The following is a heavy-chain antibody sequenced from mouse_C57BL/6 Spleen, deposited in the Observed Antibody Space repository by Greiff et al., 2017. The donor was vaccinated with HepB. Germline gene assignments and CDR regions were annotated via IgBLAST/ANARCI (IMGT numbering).Heavy chain of an antibody. D-gene: IGHD1-1*01. V-gene: IGHV7-3*01. J-gene: IGHJ4*01. CDR3: ERFIYHGISGAMDY. CDR2: IRNKANGYTT. CDR1: GFTFTDYY. Sequence: EVKLMESGGGLVQPGGSLSLSCAASGFTFTDYYMSWVRQPPGKALEWLGFIRNKANGYTTEYSASVKGRFTISRDNSQSILYLQMNALRSEDSATYYCERFIYHGISGAMDYWCQGTSVPFSS.